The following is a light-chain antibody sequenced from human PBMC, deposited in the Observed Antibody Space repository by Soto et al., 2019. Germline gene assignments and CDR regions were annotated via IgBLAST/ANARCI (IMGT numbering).Light chain of an antibody. J-gene: IGKJ1*01. CDR3: QQYNNWFWT. CDR2: GAS. Sequence: EIVMTQSPATLSVSPGERATLSCRASQSVSSNLAWYQQKPGQAPMLLIYGASTRATGIPARFSGSGSGTEFTLTISSLQSEDFAVYYCQQYNNWFWTFGQGTKVEIK. CDR1: QSVSSN. V-gene: IGKV3-15*01.